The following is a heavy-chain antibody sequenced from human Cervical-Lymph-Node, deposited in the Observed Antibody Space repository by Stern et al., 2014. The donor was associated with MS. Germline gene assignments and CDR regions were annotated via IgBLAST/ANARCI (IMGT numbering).Heavy chain of an antibody. D-gene: IGHD3-22*01. CDR1: GFPFSGHG. Sequence: VQLVESGGGVVQPGGSLRLSCAASGFPFSGHGLHWVRQAPGKGLEWVALISYDGSNKWYAESVKGRFTISRDSSRNTMFLQMNTLRLEDAAVYYCARDCPNYDHNGRGDAFDVWGQGAMVTVSP. CDR3: ARDCPNYDHNGRGDAFDV. CDR2: ISYDGSNK. V-gene: IGHV3-33*05. J-gene: IGHJ3*01.